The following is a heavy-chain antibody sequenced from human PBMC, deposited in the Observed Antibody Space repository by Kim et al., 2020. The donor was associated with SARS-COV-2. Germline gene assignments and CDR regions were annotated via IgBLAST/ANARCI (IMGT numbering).Heavy chain of an antibody. CDR3: ARDLVYGSWYGGYFDY. D-gene: IGHD6-13*01. V-gene: IGHV3-21*01. CDR1: GFTFSSYS. J-gene: IGHJ4*02. Sequence: GGSLRLSCAASGFTFSSYSMNWVRQAPGKGLEWVSSISSSSSYIYYADSVKGRFTISRDNAKNSLYLQMNSLRAEDTAVYYCARDLVYGSWYGGYFDYWGQGTLVTVSS. CDR2: ISSSSSYI.